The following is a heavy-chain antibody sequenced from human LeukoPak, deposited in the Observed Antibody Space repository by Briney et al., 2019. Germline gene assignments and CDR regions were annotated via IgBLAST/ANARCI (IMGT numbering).Heavy chain of an antibody. D-gene: IGHD1-26*01. V-gene: IGHV3-66*02. CDR1: GFTVGNNY. CDR3: ARDPGGEATHGY. J-gene: IGHJ4*02. CDR2: IYSDGST. Sequence: PGGSLRISCAASGFTVGNNYMSWVRQAPGKGLEWVSVIYSDGSTYYADSVKARFTISRDNSKNTLYLQMNSLRADDTAVYYCARDPGGEATHGYWGQGTLVTVSS.